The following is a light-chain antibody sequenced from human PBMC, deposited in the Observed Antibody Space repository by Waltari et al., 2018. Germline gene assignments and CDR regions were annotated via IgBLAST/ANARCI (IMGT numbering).Light chain of an antibody. J-gene: IGKJ3*01. CDR1: QSISCY. CDR3: KQVYTTPRP. CDR2: ASS. V-gene: IGKV1-39*01. Sequence: IQMTQSPSSLSASVGDRDHITCRASQSISCYIYLYAQKLAEAHTLLIDASSSLPSGAPSRFSGSGFGTDFTLTISSLQPEDFQTYSCKQVYTTPRPSGPGNKVDIK.